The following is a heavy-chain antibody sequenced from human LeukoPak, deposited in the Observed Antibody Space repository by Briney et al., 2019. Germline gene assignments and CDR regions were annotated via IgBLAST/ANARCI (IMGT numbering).Heavy chain of an antibody. CDR3: ARVSGLRYYYYMDV. D-gene: IGHD3-10*01. J-gene: IGHJ6*03. CDR2: MSYDGSNK. V-gene: IGHV3-30-3*01. Sequence: GGSLRLSCAASGFTFSSYAMHWVRQAPGKGLEWVAVMSYDGSNKYYADSVKGRFTISRDNSKNTLYLQMSSLRAEDTAVYYCARVSGLRYYYYMDVWGKGTTVTVSS. CDR1: GFTFSSYA.